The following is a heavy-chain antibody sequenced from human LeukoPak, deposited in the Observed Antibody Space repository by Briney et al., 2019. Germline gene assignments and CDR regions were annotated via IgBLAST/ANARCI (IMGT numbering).Heavy chain of an antibody. CDR1: GFTLGDYA. J-gene: IGHJ4*02. Sequence: GRSLRLSCTASGFTLGDYAMSWVRQAPGKGLEWVGFIRSKAYGGTTEYAASVKGRFTISRDDSKSIAYLQMNSLKTEDTAVYYCTRSKGVWDYFDYWGQGTLVTVSS. D-gene: IGHD3-16*01. CDR2: IRSKAYGGTT. CDR3: TRSKGVWDYFDY. V-gene: IGHV3-49*04.